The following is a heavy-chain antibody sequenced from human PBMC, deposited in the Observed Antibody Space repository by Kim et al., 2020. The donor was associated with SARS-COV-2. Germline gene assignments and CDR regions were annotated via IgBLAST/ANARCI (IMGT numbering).Heavy chain of an antibody. J-gene: IGHJ4*02. CDR3: ARARDYGVPFVY. CDR2: IYHSGDT. D-gene: IGHD4-17*01. V-gene: IGHV4-38-2*02. CDR1: GYSISSGFY. Sequence: SETLSLTCTVSGYSISSGFYWGWIRQPPGKGLEWIGTIYHSGDTYYNPSLKSRVTISVDTSKNQFSLKLRSVTAADTAVYYCARARDYGVPFVYWGQGTL.